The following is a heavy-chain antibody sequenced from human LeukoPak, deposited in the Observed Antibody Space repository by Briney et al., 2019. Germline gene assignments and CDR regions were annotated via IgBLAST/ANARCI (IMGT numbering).Heavy chain of an antibody. J-gene: IGHJ4*02. V-gene: IGHV4-38-2*02. Sequence: SETLSLTCTVSGYSISSGYYWSWIRQPPGKGLEWIGEINHSGSTNYNPSLKSRVTISVDTSKNQFSLKLSSVTAADTAVYYCARGLRFGTNDYGDVGRYWGQGTLVTVSS. D-gene: IGHD4-17*01. CDR2: INHSGST. CDR3: ARGLRFGTNDYGDVGRY. CDR1: GYSISSGYY.